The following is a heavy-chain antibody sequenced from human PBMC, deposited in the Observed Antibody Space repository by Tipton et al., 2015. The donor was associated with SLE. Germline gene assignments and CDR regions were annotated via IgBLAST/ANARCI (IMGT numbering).Heavy chain of an antibody. Sequence: LVKPTETLTLTCTFSGFSLRTSGVGVGWIRQPPGKALEWLALIYWNDDERYSPSLKTRLSVTKDTSKNQVVLTMTSMDPVDTATYFCARAHDYSITWFSDHYYGLDVWGQGTTVTVSS. CDR3: ARAHDYSITWFSDHYYGLDV. V-gene: IGHV2-5*01. J-gene: IGHJ6*02. D-gene: IGHD5-12*01. CDR2: IYWNDDE. CDR1: GFSLRTSGVG.